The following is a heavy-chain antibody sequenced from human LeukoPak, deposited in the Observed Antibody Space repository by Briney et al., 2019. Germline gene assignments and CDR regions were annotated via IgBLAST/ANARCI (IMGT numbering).Heavy chain of an antibody. CDR3: ATSGYSSSWYFG. J-gene: IGHJ4*02. Sequence: AGGSLRLSCAASGFTFSTYNMNWVRQAPGKGLEWVSSITSSSSYIYYADSVKGRFTISRDNAKNSLYLQMNSLRAEDTAVYYCATSGYSSSWYFGWGQGTLVTVSS. V-gene: IGHV3-21*01. D-gene: IGHD6-13*01. CDR2: ITSSSSYI. CDR1: GFTFSTYN.